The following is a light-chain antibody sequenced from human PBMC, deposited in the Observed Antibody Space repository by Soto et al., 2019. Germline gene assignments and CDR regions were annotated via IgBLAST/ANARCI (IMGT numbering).Light chain of an antibody. CDR2: DVS. J-gene: IGLJ2*01. Sequence: QSALTQPASVSGSPGQSITISCTGSSSDVGSYNLVSWHQQYPGKAPKLMIYDVSNRPSGVSNRFSGSKSGNTASLTISGLQAEDEADYYCSSYTSSSTLDVVFGGGTKLTVL. V-gene: IGLV2-14*02. CDR3: SSYTSSSTLDVV. CDR1: SSDVGSYNL.